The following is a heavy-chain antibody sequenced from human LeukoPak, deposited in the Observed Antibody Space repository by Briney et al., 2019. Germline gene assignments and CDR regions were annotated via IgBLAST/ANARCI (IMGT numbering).Heavy chain of an antibody. V-gene: IGHV4-59*01. Sequence: SETLSLTCTVSGGSISSYYWSWIRQPPGKGLEWIGYIYYSGSTNYNPSLKSRVTISVDTSKNQFSLKLSSVTAADTAVYYCAREGYCSGGSYFPLYWGQGTLVTVSS. D-gene: IGHD2-15*01. J-gene: IGHJ4*02. CDR1: GGSISSYY. CDR2: IYYSGST. CDR3: AREGYCSGGSYFPLY.